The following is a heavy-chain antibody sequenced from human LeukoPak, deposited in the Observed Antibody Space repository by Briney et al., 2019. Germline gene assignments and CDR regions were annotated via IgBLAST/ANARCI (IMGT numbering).Heavy chain of an antibody. CDR2: IRYDGSST. Sequence: PGGSPRLSCAASGFPFSNYAIHWVRQTPGKGLEWVAFIRYDGSSTSYADSVKGRFTISRDNSKNMLYLQMNSLRPEDTAVYYCAKTNTELGKNWFDPWGQGTLVTVSS. D-gene: IGHD7-27*01. CDR1: GFPFSNYA. V-gene: IGHV3-30*02. CDR3: AKTNTELGKNWFDP. J-gene: IGHJ5*02.